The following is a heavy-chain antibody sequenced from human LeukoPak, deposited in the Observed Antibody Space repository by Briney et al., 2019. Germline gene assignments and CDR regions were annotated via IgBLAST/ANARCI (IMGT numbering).Heavy chain of an antibody. CDR2: ISSSGSTI. CDR3: ARVGSMSGNWNPSRYYYYYYMDV. Sequence: GGSLRLSCAASAFTFSSYNLNWVRQAPGKGLEWVSYISSSGSTIYYADSVKGRFTISRDNAKNSLYLQMNSLRAEDTAVYYCARVGSMSGNWNPSRYYYYYYMDVWGKGTTVTVSS. D-gene: IGHD1-20*01. CDR1: AFTFSSYN. J-gene: IGHJ6*03. V-gene: IGHV3-48*04.